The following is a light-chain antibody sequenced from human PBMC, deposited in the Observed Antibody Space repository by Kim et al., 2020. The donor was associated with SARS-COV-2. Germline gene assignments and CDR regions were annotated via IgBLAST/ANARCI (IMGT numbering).Light chain of an antibody. CDR3: QQYSHWPLT. J-gene: IGKJ4*01. CDR1: QSVSSN. Sequence: EIVMTQSPATLSVSPGERATLSCRASQSVSSNLAWYQQKPGQAPRLLIYGASTRATGIPGRFSGSGSGTEFTLTISSLQSEDFAVYYCQQYSHWPLTFRGGTKVDIK. V-gene: IGKV3-15*01. CDR2: GAS.